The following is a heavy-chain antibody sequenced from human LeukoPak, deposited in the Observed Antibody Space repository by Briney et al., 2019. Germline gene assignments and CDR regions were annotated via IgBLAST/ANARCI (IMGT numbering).Heavy chain of an antibody. CDR3: AREYYYDSSGYYCEGNWFDP. J-gene: IGHJ5*02. D-gene: IGHD3-22*01. CDR2: IYYSGST. V-gene: IGHV4-59*01. Sequence: SETLSLTCTVSGGSISSYYWSWIRQPPGKGLEWIGYIYYSGSTNYNPSLKSRVTISVDTSKNQFSLKLSSVTAADTAVYYCAREYYYDSSGYYCEGNWFDPWGQGTLVTVSS. CDR1: GGSISSYY.